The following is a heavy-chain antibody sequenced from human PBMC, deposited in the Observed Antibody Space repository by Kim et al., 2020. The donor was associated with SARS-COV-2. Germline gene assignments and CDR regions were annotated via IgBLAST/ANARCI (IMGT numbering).Heavy chain of an antibody. J-gene: IGHJ5*02. D-gene: IGHD2-15*01. Sequence: GGSLRLSCAASGFTFSSYGMNWVRQAPGKGLEWVAVISYDGSNKYYADSVKGRFTISRDNAKNTLYLQMNSLRAEDTAVYYCAKDHCSGGSCYWEAIYNWFDPGGQRTLVTVSS. CDR2: ISYDGSNK. V-gene: IGHV3-30*18. CDR1: GFTFSSYG. CDR3: AKDHCSGGSCYWEAIYNWFDP.